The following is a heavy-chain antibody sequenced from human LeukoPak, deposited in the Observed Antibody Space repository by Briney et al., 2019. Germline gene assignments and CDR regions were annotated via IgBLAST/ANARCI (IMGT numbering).Heavy chain of an antibody. CDR1: GGTFSSYS. D-gene: IGHD2-2*01. V-gene: IGHV1-69*05. Sequence: SVKVSCKASGGTFSSYSISWVRQAPGQGLEWMGGILPIFGTANYAQKFQGRVMITTDESTSTAYMELSSLRSEDTAVYYCARVVMVPAGNWFDPWGQGTLVTVSS. J-gene: IGHJ5*02. CDR3: ARVVMVPAGNWFDP. CDR2: ILPIFGTA.